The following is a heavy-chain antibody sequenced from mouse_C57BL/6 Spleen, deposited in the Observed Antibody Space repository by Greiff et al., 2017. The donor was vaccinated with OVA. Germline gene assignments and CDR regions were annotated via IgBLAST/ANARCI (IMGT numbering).Heavy chain of an antibody. J-gene: IGHJ4*01. V-gene: IGHV3-6*01. CDR1: GYSITSGYY. CDR3: ARYYSYAMDY. CDR2: IRYDGSN. Sequence: EVQLVESGPGLVKPSQSLSLTCSVTGYSITSGYYWNWIRQFPGNKLEWMGYIRYDGSNNYNPSLKNQISITLATSKNQLFLKLNSVTTEDTATYYCARYYSYAMDYWGQGTSVTVSS.